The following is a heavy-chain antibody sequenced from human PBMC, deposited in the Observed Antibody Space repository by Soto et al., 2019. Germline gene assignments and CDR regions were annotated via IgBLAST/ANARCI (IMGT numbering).Heavy chain of an antibody. J-gene: IGHJ4*02. CDR3: ARNRGVAARQDYFDY. Sequence: TGGSLSLSCSASGFTFSSYGMHLVRQAPGKGLEWVAVIWYGGSNKYYADSVKGRFTISRDNSKNTLYLQLNSLRAEDTAVYYCARNRGVAARQDYFDYWGQGTLVTVSS. CDR2: IWYGGSNK. CDR1: GFTFSSYG. V-gene: IGHV3-33*01. D-gene: IGHD6-6*01.